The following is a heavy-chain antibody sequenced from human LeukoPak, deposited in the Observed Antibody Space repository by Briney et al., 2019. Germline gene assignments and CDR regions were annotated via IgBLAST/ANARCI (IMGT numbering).Heavy chain of an antibody. D-gene: IGHD3-16*01. J-gene: IGHJ6*03. CDR2: ISGSGYYT. CDR3: ARDGSWGDYQFYFYMDV. CDR1: GFTFGSFA. V-gene: IGHV3-23*01. Sequence: GGSLRLSCEASGFTFGSFAMSWVRQAPGKGLEWVSGISGSGYYTYYAQSVKGRFTISRDNSKNTLYIDLNSLRAEDTARHFCARDGSWGDYQFYFYMDVWGKGTTVTVSS.